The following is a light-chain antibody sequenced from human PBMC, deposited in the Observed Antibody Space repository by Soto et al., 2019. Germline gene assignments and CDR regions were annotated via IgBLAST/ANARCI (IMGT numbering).Light chain of an antibody. Sequence: QSALTQPASVSGSPGQLITISCTGTSSDVGTYIYVSWYLQHPGKAPKLLIYEVGHRPSGVSDRFSGSKAGNTASLTISGLQAEDEADYYCSSYAGSNTWVFGGGTKLTVL. CDR1: SSDVGTYIY. CDR2: EVG. V-gene: IGLV2-14*01. CDR3: SSYAGSNTWV. J-gene: IGLJ3*02.